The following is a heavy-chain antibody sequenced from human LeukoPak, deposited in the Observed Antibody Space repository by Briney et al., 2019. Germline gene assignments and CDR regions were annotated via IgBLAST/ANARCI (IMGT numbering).Heavy chain of an antibody. Sequence: GGSLRLSCAASGFTFRNYGMHWVRQAPGKGLEWVAVISYGGNYKFYADSVKGRFTISRDTSKNTLYLQMNSLRTEDTAMYYCAKADSSDWYNLDFWGQGTLVTVST. CDR3: AKADSSDWYNLDF. CDR2: ISYGGNYK. D-gene: IGHD6-19*01. J-gene: IGHJ4*02. CDR1: GFTFRNYG. V-gene: IGHV3-30*18.